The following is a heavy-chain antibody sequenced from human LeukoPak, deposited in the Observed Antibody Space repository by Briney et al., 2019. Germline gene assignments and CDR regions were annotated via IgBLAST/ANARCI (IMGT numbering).Heavy chain of an antibody. CDR2: INPSGSST. D-gene: IGHD4-17*01. CDR1: GYTFTTYN. Sequence: GASVKVSCKASGYTFTTYNIHWVRQAPGQGLEWMGIINPSGSSTSYAQKFQGRVTLTRDMSTRTVYMELSSLRSEDTAVYYCARDFGDYLHFDYWGQGTLVTVSS. V-gene: IGHV1-46*01. CDR3: ARDFGDYLHFDY. J-gene: IGHJ4*02.